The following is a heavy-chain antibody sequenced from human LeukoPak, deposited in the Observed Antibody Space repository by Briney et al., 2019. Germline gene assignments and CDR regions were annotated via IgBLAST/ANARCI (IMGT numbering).Heavy chain of an antibody. Sequence: PGGSLRLSCAASGFTFSIYAMSWVRQAPGKGLEWVSGISGCGSNTFYADSVKGRFTISRDSSRNALYLQMNSLRAEDTAVYYCAKSTGSTVVTRTSYWGQGTLVTVSS. J-gene: IGHJ4*02. D-gene: IGHD4-23*01. CDR2: ISGCGSNT. V-gene: IGHV3-23*01. CDR1: GFTFSIYA. CDR3: AKSTGSTVVTRTSY.